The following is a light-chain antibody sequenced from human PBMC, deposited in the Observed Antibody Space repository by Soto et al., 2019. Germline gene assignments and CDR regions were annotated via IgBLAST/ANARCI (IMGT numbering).Light chain of an antibody. J-gene: IGKJ4*01. CDR2: GAS. Sequence: EIVMTQSPATLSVSPGERAPLSCRASQSVGNTLAGYQQQPGQAPRLLIHGASTRATGVPGRFSGSGSGTEFTLTIASLQSEDFAVYYCQQYHDWPPLTFGGGTKVEIK. CDR3: QQYHDWPPLT. V-gene: IGKV3-15*01. CDR1: QSVGNT.